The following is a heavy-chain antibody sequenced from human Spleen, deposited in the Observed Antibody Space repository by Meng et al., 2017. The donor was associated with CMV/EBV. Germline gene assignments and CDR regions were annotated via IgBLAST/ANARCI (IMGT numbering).Heavy chain of an antibody. CDR1: GFTFDDYT. CDR2: ISSSSSYI. Sequence: GGSLRLSCAASGFTFDDYTMHWVRQAPGKGLEWVSSISSSSSYIYYADSVKGRFTISRDNAKNSLYLQMNSLRAEDTAVYYCASKFRTVDYWGQGTLVTVSS. J-gene: IGHJ4*02. V-gene: IGHV3-21*01. D-gene: IGHD2-2*01. CDR3: ASKFRTVDY.